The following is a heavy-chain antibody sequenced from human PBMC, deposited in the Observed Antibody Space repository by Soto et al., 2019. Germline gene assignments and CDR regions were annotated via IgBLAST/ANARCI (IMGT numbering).Heavy chain of an antibody. CDR3: ARLGPISDCTNGVCHPFDP. V-gene: IGHV3-21*01. CDR1: GFTFSSYS. Sequence: GGSLRLSCAASGFTFSSYSMNWVRQAPGKGLEWVSSISSSSSYIYYIDSVKGRFTISRDNAKNSLYLQMNSLRAEDTAVYYCARLGPISDCTNGVCHPFDPWGQGTLVTVSS. J-gene: IGHJ5*02. CDR2: ISSSSSYI. D-gene: IGHD2-8*01.